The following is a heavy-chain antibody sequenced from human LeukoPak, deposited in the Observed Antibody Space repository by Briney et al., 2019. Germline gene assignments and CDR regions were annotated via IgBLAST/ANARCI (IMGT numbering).Heavy chain of an antibody. CDR1: GGSISSYS. J-gene: IGHJ5*02. CDR2: IFSSGSS. CDR3: ASRTGYSSGWYWFDP. D-gene: IGHD6-13*01. Sequence: PSETLSLTCSVSGGSISSYSWSWIRQPAGKGLDWIGRIFSSGSSKYNPSLKSRVIMSVDTSKNQFSLKLSSVTAADTAVYYCASRTGYSSGWYWFDPWGQGTLVTVSS. V-gene: IGHV4-4*07.